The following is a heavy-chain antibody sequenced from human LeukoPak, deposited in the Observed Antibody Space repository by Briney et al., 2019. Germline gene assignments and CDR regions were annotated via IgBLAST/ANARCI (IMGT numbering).Heavy chain of an antibody. Sequence: GGSLRLSCAASGFIFSGHAMSWVRQAPGKGLEWVSGIGGTANNTYYADSVKGRFTISRDNSKNSLYLQMNSLRAEDTALYYCTKTPLSGYYFDLWGQGTMVTVSS. J-gene: IGHJ4*02. CDR3: TKTPLSGYYFDL. CDR1: GFIFSGHA. D-gene: IGHD3-3*01. CDR2: IGGTANNT. V-gene: IGHV3-23*01.